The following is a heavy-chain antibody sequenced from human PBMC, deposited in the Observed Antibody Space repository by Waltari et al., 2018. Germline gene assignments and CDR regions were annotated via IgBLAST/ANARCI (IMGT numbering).Heavy chain of an antibody. CDR1: GGTFSSYT. Sequence: QVQLVQSGAEVKKPGSSVKVSCKASGGTFSSYTISWVRQAPGQGLEWMGRIIPILGIANYAQKFQGRVTITADKSTSTAYMELSSLRSEDTAVYYCAKDGNIAVAGDFDYWGQGTLVTVSS. CDR2: IIPILGIA. D-gene: IGHD6-19*01. V-gene: IGHV1-69*08. J-gene: IGHJ4*02. CDR3: AKDGNIAVAGDFDY.